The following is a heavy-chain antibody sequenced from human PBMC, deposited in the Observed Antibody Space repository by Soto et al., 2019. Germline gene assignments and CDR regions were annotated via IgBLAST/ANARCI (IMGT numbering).Heavy chain of an antibody. J-gene: IGHJ5*02. CDR2: ISSSSSYI. D-gene: IGHD2-21*01. CDR3: ARYSSSDEEWFDP. CDR1: GFTFSSYS. V-gene: IGHV3-21*01. Sequence: EVQLVESGGGLVKPGGSLRLSCAASGFTFSSYSMNWVRQAPGKGLEWVSSISSSSSYIYYADSVKGRFTISRDNAKNSLYLQMNSLSVEDTAVYYCARYSSSDEEWFDPWGQGTLVTASS.